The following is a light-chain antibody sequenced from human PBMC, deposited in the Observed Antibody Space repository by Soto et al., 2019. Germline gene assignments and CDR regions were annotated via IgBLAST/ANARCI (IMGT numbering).Light chain of an antibody. CDR3: QEYGSSRT. Sequence: ENVFTQSPRTLSLSPGERATLSCRASQSVSSNYLAWYQQKPGQAPRLLIYGASSRATGIPDRFSGSGSGTDFTLTISRLEPEDFAVYYCQEYGSSRTFGQGTKV. CDR1: QSVSSNY. CDR2: GAS. J-gene: IGKJ1*01. V-gene: IGKV3-20*01.